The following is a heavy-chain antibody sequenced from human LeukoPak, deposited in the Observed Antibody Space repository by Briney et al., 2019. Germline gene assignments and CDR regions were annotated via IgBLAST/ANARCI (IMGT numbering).Heavy chain of an antibody. J-gene: IGHJ4*02. D-gene: IGHD6-19*01. CDR3: AKDHLPGIVVADRDY. CDR1: GFTFSSYS. CDR2: ISSSSSYI. Sequence: GGSLRLSCAASGFTFSSYSMNWVRQAPGKGLEWVSSISSSSSYIYYADSVKGRFTISRDNAKNSLYLQMNSLRAEDTAVYYCAKDHLPGIVVADRDYWGQGTLVTVSS. V-gene: IGHV3-21*01.